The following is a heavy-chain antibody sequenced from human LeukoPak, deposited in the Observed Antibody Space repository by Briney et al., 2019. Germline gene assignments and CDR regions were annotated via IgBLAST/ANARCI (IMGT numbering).Heavy chain of an antibody. J-gene: IGHJ6*03. V-gene: IGHV4-34*01. D-gene: IGHD6-13*01. CDR2: INHSGST. Sequence: SETLPLTCAVYGGSFSGYYWSWIRQPPGKGLEWIGEINHSGSTNYSPSLKSRVTISVGTSKNQFSLKLSSVTAADTAVYYCARIAAAAMDVWGKGTTVTVSS. CDR1: GGSFSGYY. CDR3: ARIAAAAMDV.